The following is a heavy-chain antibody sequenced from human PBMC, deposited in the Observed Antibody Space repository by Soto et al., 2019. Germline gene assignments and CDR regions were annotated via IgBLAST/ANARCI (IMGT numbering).Heavy chain of an antibody. CDR3: GKAIQLWLPGY. CDR1: GFTFDDYT. V-gene: IGHV3-43*01. CDR2: ISWDGGST. J-gene: IGHJ4*02. D-gene: IGHD5-18*01. Sequence: DVQLVESGGVVVQVGGSLRLSCAASGFTFDDYTMHWVRQAPGKGLEWVSLISWDGGSTYYADSVQGRFTVTRDNSKNSLYLQMNSLRTEDTALYYCGKAIQLWLPGYWGQGTLVTVSS.